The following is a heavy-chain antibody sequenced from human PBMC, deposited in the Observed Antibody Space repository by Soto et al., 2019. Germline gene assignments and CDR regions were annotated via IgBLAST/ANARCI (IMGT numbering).Heavy chain of an antibody. D-gene: IGHD3-3*01. Sequence: GGSLRLSCAASGFTFSSYSMNWVRQAPGKGLEWVSYISSSSSTIYYADSVKGRFTISRDNAKNSLYLQMNSLRAEDTAVYYCASLDYDFWSGRSMSVWGKGTTVTVSS. CDR1: GFTFSSYS. J-gene: IGHJ6*04. CDR3: ASLDYDFWSGRSMSV. CDR2: ISSSSSTI. V-gene: IGHV3-48*01.